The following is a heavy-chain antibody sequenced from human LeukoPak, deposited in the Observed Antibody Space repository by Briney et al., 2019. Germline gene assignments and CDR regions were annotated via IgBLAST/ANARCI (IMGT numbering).Heavy chain of an antibody. J-gene: IGHJ3*02. CDR2: IGTAGDT. D-gene: IGHD3-10*01. CDR1: GFTFSSYD. Sequence: GRSLRLSCAASGFTFSSYDMHWVRQATGKGLEWVSAIGTAGDTYYPGSVKGRFTISRENAKNSLYLQMNSLRAGDTAVYYCAKVAMVRGVIGAFDIWGQGTMVTVSS. V-gene: IGHV3-13*01. CDR3: AKVAMVRGVIGAFDI.